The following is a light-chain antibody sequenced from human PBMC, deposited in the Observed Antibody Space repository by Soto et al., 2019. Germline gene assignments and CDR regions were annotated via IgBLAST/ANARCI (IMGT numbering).Light chain of an antibody. CDR3: QQSHSLPLT. V-gene: IGKV1-39*01. J-gene: IGKJ4*01. CDR2: AAS. CDR1: QDIVTY. Sequence: DIQMTQSPSSLSASRGDSVTITCRASQDIVTYLSWYQQKPGKAPELLIYAASSLQRGVPSRFSGSGSGTDFTLTISSLQSEDFATYYCQQSHSLPLTFGGGTKVEIK.